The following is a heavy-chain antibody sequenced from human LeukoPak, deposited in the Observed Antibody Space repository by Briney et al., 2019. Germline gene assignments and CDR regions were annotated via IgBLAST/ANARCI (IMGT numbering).Heavy chain of an antibody. CDR2: INPSGGST. CDR1: GYTFTSYY. Sequence: ASVKVSCKASGYTFTSYYMHWVRQAPGQGLEWMGIINPSGGSTSYAQKFQGRVTMTRDTSTSTVYMELSSLRAEDTAVYHCARVGNYGDFDFWGQGTLVTVSS. J-gene: IGHJ4*02. D-gene: IGHD4-17*01. V-gene: IGHV1-46*01. CDR3: ARVGNYGDFDF.